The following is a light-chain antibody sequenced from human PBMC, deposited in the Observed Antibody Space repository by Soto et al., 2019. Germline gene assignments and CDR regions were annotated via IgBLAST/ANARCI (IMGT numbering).Light chain of an antibody. CDR3: QQRSNWHPWT. V-gene: IGKV3-11*01. Sequence: EIVLTQSPATLSLSPGGRATLSCRASQSVSSYLAWYQQKPGQATRLIIYDASNRANGIPARFSGSGSGTDFTLTISSLEPEDFAVYYCQQRSNWHPWTFGQGTKVDIK. J-gene: IGKJ1*01. CDR1: QSVSSY. CDR2: DAS.